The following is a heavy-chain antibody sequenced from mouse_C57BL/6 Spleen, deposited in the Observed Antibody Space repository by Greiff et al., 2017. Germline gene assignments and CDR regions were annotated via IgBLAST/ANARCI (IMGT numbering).Heavy chain of an antibody. D-gene: IGHD1-1*01. Sequence: VKLQQPGAELVQPGASVKMSCKASGYTFTSYWITWVKQRPGQGLEWIGAIYPGSGSTNYNEKFKSKATLTVDTSSSTAYMQLSSLTAEDSAVYYCARGSPITTVYYFDCGGQGTTLTVSS. CDR3: ARGSPITTVYYFDC. CDR1: GYTFTSYW. V-gene: IGHV1-55*01. CDR2: IYPGSGST. J-gene: IGHJ2*01.